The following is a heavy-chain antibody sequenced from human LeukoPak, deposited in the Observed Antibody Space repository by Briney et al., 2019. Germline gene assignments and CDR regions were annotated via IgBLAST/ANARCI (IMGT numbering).Heavy chain of an antibody. Sequence: ASEKVSCKASGYTFTGYYMHWVRQTPGQGLEWMGWINPNSGGTNYAQKFQGRVTMTRDTSISTAYMELSRLRSDDTAVYYCARAKRNELNWFDPWGQGTLVTVSS. J-gene: IGHJ5*02. V-gene: IGHV1-2*02. CDR2: INPNSGGT. D-gene: IGHD1-1*01. CDR3: ARAKRNELNWFDP. CDR1: GYTFTGYY.